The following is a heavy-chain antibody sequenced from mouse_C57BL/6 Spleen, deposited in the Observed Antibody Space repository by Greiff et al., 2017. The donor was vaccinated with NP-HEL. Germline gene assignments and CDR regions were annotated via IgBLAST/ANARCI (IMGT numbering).Heavy chain of an antibody. CDR1: GFTFVSYA. CDR2: ISDGGSYT. D-gene: IGHD5-1*01. Sequence: EVKLMESGGGLVKPGGSLKLSCAASGFTFVSYAMSWVRQTPEKRLEWVATISDGGSYTYYPDNVKGRFTISRDNAKNNLYLQMSHLKSEDTAIYYCARVPTGYFDVWGTGTTVTVSS. J-gene: IGHJ1*03. CDR3: ARVPTGYFDV. V-gene: IGHV5-4*03.